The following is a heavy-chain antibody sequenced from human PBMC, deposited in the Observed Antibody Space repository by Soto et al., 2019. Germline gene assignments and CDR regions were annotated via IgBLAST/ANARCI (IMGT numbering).Heavy chain of an antibody. CDR1: GYTFTRYG. D-gene: IGHD2-8*01. CDR2: ISGYNGDA. Sequence: SSVKVSCKASGYTFTRYGVSWVRQAPGQGLEWMGWISGYNGDANYAQSFQGRVSMTIDTSTTTAYMELRTLTPDDTAVYYCAKNGQPPYYYYGLDVWGQGTTVTVSS. V-gene: IGHV1-18*01. CDR3: AKNGQPPYYYYGLDV. J-gene: IGHJ6*02.